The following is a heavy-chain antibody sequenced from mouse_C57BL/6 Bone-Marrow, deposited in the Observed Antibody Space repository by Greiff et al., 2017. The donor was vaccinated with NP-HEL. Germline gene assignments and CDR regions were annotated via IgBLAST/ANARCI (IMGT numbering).Heavy chain of an antibody. CDR3: ARGLRRTWFAY. J-gene: IGHJ3*01. CDR1: GYTFTSYW. V-gene: IGHV1-52*01. D-gene: IGHD2-4*01. CDR2: IYPSDSDT. Sequence: QVQLQQSGAELVRPGSSVKLSCKASGYTFTSYWMHWVKQRPIQGLEWIGNIYPSDSDTHYNQKFKDKATLTVDKSSSTAYMQLSSLTSEDSAVYYCARGLRRTWFAYWGQGTLVTVSA.